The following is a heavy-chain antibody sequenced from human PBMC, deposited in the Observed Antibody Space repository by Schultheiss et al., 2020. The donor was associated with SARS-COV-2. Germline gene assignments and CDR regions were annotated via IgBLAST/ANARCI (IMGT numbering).Heavy chain of an antibody. CDR1: GFTFSNAW. CDR3: ARAGSGWYGDY. D-gene: IGHD6-19*01. V-gene: IGHV3-74*01. Sequence: GGSLRLSCAASGFTFSNAWMSWVRQAPGKGLVWVSRINSDGSSTSYADSVKGRFTISRDNAKNSLYLQMNSLRAEDTAVYYCARAGSGWYGDYWGQGTLVTVSS. CDR2: INSDGSST. J-gene: IGHJ4*02.